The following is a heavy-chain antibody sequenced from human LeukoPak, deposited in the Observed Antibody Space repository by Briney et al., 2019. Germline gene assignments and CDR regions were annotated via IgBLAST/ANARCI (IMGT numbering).Heavy chain of an antibody. J-gene: IGHJ4*02. CDR3: ASTRVKWELHPFDY. D-gene: IGHD1-26*01. CDR1: GFTFDDYA. V-gene: IGHV3-9*01. CDR2: ISWNSGSI. Sequence: PGRSLRLSCAASGFTFDDYAMHWVRQAPGKGLEWVSGISWNSGSIGYVDSVKGRFTISRDNAKNSLYLQMNSLRAEDTAVYYCASTRVKWELHPFDYWGQGTLVTVSS.